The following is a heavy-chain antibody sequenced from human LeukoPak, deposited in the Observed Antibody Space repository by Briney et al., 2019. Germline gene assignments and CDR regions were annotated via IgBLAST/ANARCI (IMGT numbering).Heavy chain of an antibody. V-gene: IGHV1-8*01. Sequence: ASVKVSCKASGYTFTSYDINWVRRATGQGLEWVGWMNPNSGNTGYAQKFQGRVTMTRNTSISTAYMELSSLRSEDTAVYYCARGAGSSWIIYNYWGQGTLVTVSS. D-gene: IGHD6-13*01. CDR2: MNPNSGNT. CDR1: GYTFTSYD. CDR3: ARGAGSSWIIYNY. J-gene: IGHJ4*02.